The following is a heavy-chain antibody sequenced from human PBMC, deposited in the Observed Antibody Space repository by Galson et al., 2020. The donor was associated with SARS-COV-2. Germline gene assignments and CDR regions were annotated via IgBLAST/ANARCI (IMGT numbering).Heavy chain of an antibody. V-gene: IGHV4-31*03. Sequence: ETSETLSLTCTVSAGTISSGGYYWSWIRQHPGKGLEWIGYIYYSGRTYYNPSLKSRVPISVDTSKKQFPLKLSSVTAADTAVYYCARDNSNHPGGYWRSVAPDAFDIWGQGTMVTVSS. CDR1: AGTISSGGYY. CDR3: ARDNSNHPGGYWRSVAPDAFDI. J-gene: IGHJ3*02. D-gene: IGHD3-22*01. CDR2: IYYSGRT.